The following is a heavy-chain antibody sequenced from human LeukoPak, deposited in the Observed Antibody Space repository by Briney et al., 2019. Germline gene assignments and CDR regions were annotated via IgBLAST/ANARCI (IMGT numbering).Heavy chain of an antibody. Sequence: GRSLRLSCAPSGLTFSSDGMSWVRQSPGQGLKWVSGISGSVGSTYYADSVNGRFTISRDNSKNTLYLQMNSLRAEDTAVYYCARDRANRGNNWFDPWGQGTLVTVSS. V-gene: IGHV3-23*01. D-gene: IGHD2/OR15-2a*01. CDR1: GLTFSSDG. CDR2: ISGSVGST. J-gene: IGHJ5*02. CDR3: ARDRANRGNNWFDP.